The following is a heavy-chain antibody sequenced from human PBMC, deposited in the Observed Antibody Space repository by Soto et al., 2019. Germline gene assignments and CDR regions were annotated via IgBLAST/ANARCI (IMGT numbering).Heavy chain of an antibody. CDR1: GGTFSSYA. Sequence: QVQLVQSGAEVKKPGSSVKVSCKAPGGTFSSYAISWVRQAPGQGLEWMGGIIPIFGTANYAQKFQGRVTITADKATSTGYMELSGLRSEDTAVYYCARSQGGSSSLDIYYYYYYGMDVWGQGTTVTVSS. D-gene: IGHD2-15*01. J-gene: IGHJ6*02. CDR2: IIPIFGTA. CDR3: ARSQGGSSSLDIYYYYYYGMDV. V-gene: IGHV1-69*06.